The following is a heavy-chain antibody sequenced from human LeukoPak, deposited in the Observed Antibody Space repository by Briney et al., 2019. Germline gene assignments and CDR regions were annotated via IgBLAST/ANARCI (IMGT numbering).Heavy chain of an antibody. D-gene: IGHD1-1*01. CDR2: ISYDGSNK. V-gene: IGHV3-30-3*01. CDR3: ARSWRGYYYYGMDV. J-gene: IGHJ6*02. CDR1: GFTFSSYA. Sequence: PGGSLRLSCAASGFTFSSYAMHWVRQAPGKGLAWVAVISYDGSNKYYADSAKGRFTISRDNSKNTLYLQMNSLRAEGTAVYYCARSWRGYYYYGMDVWGQGTTVTVSS.